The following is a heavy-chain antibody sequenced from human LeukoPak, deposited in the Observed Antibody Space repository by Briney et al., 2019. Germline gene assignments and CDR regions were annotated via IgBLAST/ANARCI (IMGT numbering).Heavy chain of an antibody. CDR2: IYHSGST. D-gene: IGHD3-22*01. CDR3: ASRSLRLGDTYYYDSTGYYYY. J-gene: IGHJ4*02. V-gene: IGHV4-4*02. CDR1: GGSISNSNW. Sequence: SGTLSLTCAVSGGSISNSNWWSWVRQPPGKGLEWIGEIYHSGSTNYNPSLKSRVTISVDKSKNQFSLKLTSVTAADTAVYYCASRSLRLGDTYYYDSTGYYYYWGQGTLVTVSS.